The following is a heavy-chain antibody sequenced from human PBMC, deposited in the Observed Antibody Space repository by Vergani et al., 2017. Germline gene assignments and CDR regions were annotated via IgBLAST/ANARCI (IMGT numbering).Heavy chain of an antibody. CDR2: IYHSGST. Sequence: QVQLQESGPGLVKPSETLSLTCTVSGYSISSGYYWGWIRQPPGKGLEWIGSIYHSGSTYYNPSLKSRVTISVDESRNLFSLRLNSVTAADTAVYYCATIGYRRWGYQFYYWGQGILVTVSS. V-gene: IGHV4-38-2*02. CDR3: ATIGYRRWGYQFYY. CDR1: GYSISSGYY. J-gene: IGHJ4*02. D-gene: IGHD2-2*02.